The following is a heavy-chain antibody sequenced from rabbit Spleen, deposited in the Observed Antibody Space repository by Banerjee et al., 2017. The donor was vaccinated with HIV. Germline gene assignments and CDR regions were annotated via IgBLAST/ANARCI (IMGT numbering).Heavy chain of an antibody. CDR2: IYAAKGST. J-gene: IGHJ3*01. D-gene: IGHD4-1*01. CDR3: ARAIVPWLGLTRLDL. V-gene: IGHV1S45*01. Sequence: QEQLEESGGDLVKPGTSLTLTCTASGFSFSDKAVMCWVRQAPGKGLEWIGIIYAAKGSTDYASWVNGRFTISSDNAQSTVDLKMTSLTAADTATYFCARAIVPWLGLTRLDLWGPGTLVTVS. CDR1: GFSFSDKAV.